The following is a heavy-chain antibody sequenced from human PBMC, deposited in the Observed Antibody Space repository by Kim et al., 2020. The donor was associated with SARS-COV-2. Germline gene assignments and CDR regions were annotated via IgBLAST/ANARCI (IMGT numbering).Heavy chain of an antibody. CDR1: GYTFTSYA. J-gene: IGHJ4*02. V-gene: IGHV1-3*01. CDR2: INAGNGNT. D-gene: IGHD6-19*01. CDR3: ARGWYSSGWYRIDY. Sequence: ASVKVSCKASGYTFTSYATHWVRQAPGQRLEWMGWINAGNGNTKYSQKFQGRVTITRDTSASTAYMELSSLRSEDTAVYYCARGWYSSGWYRIDYWGQGTLVTVSS.